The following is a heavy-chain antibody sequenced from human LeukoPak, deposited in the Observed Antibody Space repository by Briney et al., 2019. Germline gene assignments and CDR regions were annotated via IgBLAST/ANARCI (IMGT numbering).Heavy chain of an antibody. D-gene: IGHD3-22*01. CDR1: GFTFSSYE. J-gene: IGHJ4*02. V-gene: IGHV3-48*03. CDR2: ISSSGSTI. CDR3: ARDYYDSSGYYDTRYFDY. Sequence: TGGSLRLSCAASGFTFSSYEMNWVRQAPGKGLEWVSYISSSGSTIYYADSVKGRFTISRDNAKNSLYLQMNSLRAEDTAVYYCARDYYDSSGYYDTRYFDYWGQGTLVTVSS.